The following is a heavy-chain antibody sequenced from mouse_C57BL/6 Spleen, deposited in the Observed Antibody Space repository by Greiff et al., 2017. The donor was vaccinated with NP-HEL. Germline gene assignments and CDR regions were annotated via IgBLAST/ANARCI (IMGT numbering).Heavy chain of an antibody. CDR3: AREGSSYYWYFDV. D-gene: IGHD6-5*01. CDR2: IYPGDGDT. V-gene: IGHV1-82*01. CDR1: GYSFSSSW. Sequence: VQRVESGPELVKPGASVKISCKASGYSFSSSWMNWVKQRPGKGLEWIGRIYPGDGDTNYNGKFKGKATLTADKSSSTAYMQLSSLTSEDSAVYFCAREGSSYYWYFDVWGTGTTVTVSS. J-gene: IGHJ1*03.